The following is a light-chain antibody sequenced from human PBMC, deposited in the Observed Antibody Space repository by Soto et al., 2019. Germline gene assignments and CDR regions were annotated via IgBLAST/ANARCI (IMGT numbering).Light chain of an antibody. J-gene: IGKJ2*01. CDR2: DAS. V-gene: IGKV3-11*01. CDR1: QSVSSY. Sequence: EIVLTQSPATLSLSPGERATLSCRASQSVSSYLAWYQQKPGQTPRLLIYDASNRATGIPARFSRSGSGTDFTLTISGLEPEDFAFYYCQQRSSWPRTFCQGTKLEIK. CDR3: QQRSSWPRT.